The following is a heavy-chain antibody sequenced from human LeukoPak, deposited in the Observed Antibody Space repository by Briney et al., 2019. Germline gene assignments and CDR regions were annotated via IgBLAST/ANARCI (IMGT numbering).Heavy chain of an antibody. J-gene: IGHJ4*02. Sequence: GGSLRLSCAASGFTFSSFAMSWVRQAPGKGLEWVSSISSSSSYIYYADSVKGRFTISRDNAKNSLYLQMNSLRAEDTAVYYCARASEYSSSSESWGQGTLVTVSS. CDR1: GFTFSSFA. D-gene: IGHD6-6*01. V-gene: IGHV3-21*01. CDR3: ARASEYSSSSES. CDR2: ISSSSSYI.